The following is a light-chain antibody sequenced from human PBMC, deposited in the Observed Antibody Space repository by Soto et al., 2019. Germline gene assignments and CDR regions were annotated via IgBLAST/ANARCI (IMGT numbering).Light chain of an antibody. CDR1: SSDVGGYKY. V-gene: IGLV2-14*01. CDR3: SSYTSSTTYV. Sequence: QSVLIQPASVSGSPGQSITISCTGTSSDVGGYKYVSWYQHHPGKGPKLMLYDVSNRPSGVSNRFSGSKSGNTASLTISGLQAEDEADYYCSSYTSSTTYVFGTGTKLTVL. J-gene: IGLJ1*01. CDR2: DVS.